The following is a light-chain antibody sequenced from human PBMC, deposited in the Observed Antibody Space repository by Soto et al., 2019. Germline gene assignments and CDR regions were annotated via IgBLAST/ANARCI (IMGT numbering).Light chain of an antibody. CDR3: SSHADSYNWV. CDR2: EVT. Sequence: QSVLTQPPSASGSPGQSVTISCTGTSSDVGGYNYVSWYQQHPGKAPKLMIYEVTKRPSGVPDRFSGSKSGNTASLPVSGLQAEDEADYYCSSHADSYNWVFGGGTKLTVL. J-gene: IGLJ3*02. CDR1: SSDVGGYNY. V-gene: IGLV2-8*01.